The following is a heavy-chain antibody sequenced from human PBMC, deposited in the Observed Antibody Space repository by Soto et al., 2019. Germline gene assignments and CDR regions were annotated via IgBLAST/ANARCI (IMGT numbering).Heavy chain of an antibody. V-gene: IGHV3-33*01. J-gene: IGHJ4*02. CDR1: GFIFSSYG. D-gene: IGHD3-22*01. Sequence: QVQLVESGGGVVQPGRSLRLSCAASGFIFSSYGMHWVRQAPGKGLEWVAVIWYDGNNKYYADSMKGRFTISRDNSKNTLYLQMNSLRAEDTAVYYCARDRGRNYYDSSGYYYFDYWGQGTLVTVSS. CDR3: ARDRGRNYYDSSGYYYFDY. CDR2: IWYDGNNK.